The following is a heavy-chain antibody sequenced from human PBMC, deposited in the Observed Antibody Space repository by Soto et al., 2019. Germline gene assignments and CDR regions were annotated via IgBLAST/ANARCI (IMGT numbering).Heavy chain of an antibody. D-gene: IGHD5-12*01. J-gene: IGHJ4*02. CDR1: GYTFSNYG. Sequence: QVQLVQSGAEVKRPGASVKVSCKASGYTFSNYGISWVRQAPGQGLEWMGWISSYNGVTNYAQNLQGRVTLPTESSTSTAYMEVRSLRSDDTAVYYCARDRGGYGIFDYWGQGTLVIVSS. CDR2: ISSYNGVT. CDR3: ARDRGGYGIFDY. V-gene: IGHV1-18*01.